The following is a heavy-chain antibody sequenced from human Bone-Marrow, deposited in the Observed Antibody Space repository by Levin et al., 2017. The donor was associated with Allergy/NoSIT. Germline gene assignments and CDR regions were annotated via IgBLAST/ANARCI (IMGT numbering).Heavy chain of an antibody. J-gene: IGHJ4*02. CDR3: ARERDYGDSHEIDY. Sequence: SETLSLTCTVSGGSITSGEYYWSWIRQHPGKGLEWVGYIYYSGDTYYNPSLKSRLRISVDTSGSQFSLRLRSVTAADTAVYYCARERDYGDSHEIDYWGQGTLVTVSS. CDR2: IYYSGDT. CDR1: GGSITSGEYY. D-gene: IGHD4-17*01. V-gene: IGHV4-31*03.